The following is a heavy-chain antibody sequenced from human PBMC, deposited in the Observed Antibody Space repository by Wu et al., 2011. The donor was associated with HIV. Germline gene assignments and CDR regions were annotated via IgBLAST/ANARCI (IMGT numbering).Heavy chain of an antibody. CDR1: GGTFSSYV. CDR2: MVPMFGRQ. V-gene: IGHV1-69*14. J-gene: IGHJ6*03. D-gene: IGHD2-2*01. CDR3: ARSGVSAEYYFYYMND. Sequence: QVQLVQSGAEVKEPGSSVEVSCKASGGTFSSYVISWVRQAPGQGLEWMGGMVPMFGRQDYAQKFRGRVKITVDKSQTIAYMELSSLRSDDTAVYYCARSGVSAEYYFYYMNDWGKGTTVTVPS.